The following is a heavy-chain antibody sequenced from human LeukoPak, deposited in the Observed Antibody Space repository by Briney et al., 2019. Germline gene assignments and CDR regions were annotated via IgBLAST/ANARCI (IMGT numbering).Heavy chain of an antibody. CDR1: CGSMSTYY. D-gene: IGHD3-22*01. Sequence: PSETLSLTCTVSCGSMSTYYWTWIRQPPGKGLEWIGFIYYTGSTNYNPSLKSRVTISVDTSKKQFSLKLSSVTAADTAVYYCARRAGHSSGYPPGFDYWGQGTLVTVSS. CDR2: IYYTGST. CDR3: ARRAGHSSGYPPGFDY. V-gene: IGHV4-59*08. J-gene: IGHJ4*02.